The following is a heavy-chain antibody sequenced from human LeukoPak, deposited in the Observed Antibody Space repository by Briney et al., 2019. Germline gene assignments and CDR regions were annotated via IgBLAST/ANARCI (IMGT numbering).Heavy chain of an antibody. Sequence: ASVKVSCKASGYTFTSYDINWVRQATGQGLERMGWMNPNSGNTGYAQKFQGRVTMTRNTSISTAYMELSSLRSEDTAVYYCARGEPGSYWHYYYMDVWGKGTTVTISS. V-gene: IGHV1-8*01. J-gene: IGHJ6*03. CDR1: GYTFTSYD. CDR3: ARGEPGSYWHYYYMDV. CDR2: MNPNSGNT. D-gene: IGHD1-26*01.